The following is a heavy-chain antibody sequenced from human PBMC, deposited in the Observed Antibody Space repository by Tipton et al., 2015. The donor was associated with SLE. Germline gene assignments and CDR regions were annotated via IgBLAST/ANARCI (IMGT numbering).Heavy chain of an antibody. CDR1: GYSFTSYW. V-gene: IGHV5-10-1*01. CDR3: ARRGYYYDSSGYPYYYDYYMDV. CDR2: IDPSDSYT. D-gene: IGHD3-22*01. Sequence: QLVQSGAEVKKPGESLSISCKGSGYSFTSYWISWVRQMPGKGLEWLGRIDPSDSYTNYSPSFQGHVTISADKSISTAYLQWSSLKASDTAMYYCARRGYYYDSSGYPYYYDYYMDVWGKGSTVNVYS. J-gene: IGHJ6*03.